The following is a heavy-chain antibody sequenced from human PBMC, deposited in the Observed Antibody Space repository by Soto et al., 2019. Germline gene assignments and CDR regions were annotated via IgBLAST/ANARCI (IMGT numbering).Heavy chain of an antibody. D-gene: IGHD6-13*01. Sequence: SETLSLTCVVSGYSFNSVHFWGWIRQPPGKGLQWIGSLSQNGGTYRNPSLRSRVTLSVDTSKNQFSLKLTSVTAADAAVYYCAAATPPGAGFYGMDVWGQGSTVTVSS. CDR2: LSQNGGT. J-gene: IGHJ6*02. V-gene: IGHV4-38-2*01. CDR1: GYSFNSVHF. CDR3: AAATPPGAGFYGMDV.